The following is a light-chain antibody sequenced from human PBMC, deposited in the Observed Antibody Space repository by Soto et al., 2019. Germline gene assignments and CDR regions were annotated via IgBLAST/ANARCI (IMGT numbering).Light chain of an antibody. CDR1: STDFVSYNR. J-gene: IGLJ1*01. CDR2: EAS. Sequence: LTQPRSVSGSPGQSVTISCTGTSTDFVSYNRVSWYQQPPGTAPKLIIYEASNRPSGVPDRFSGSKSGNTASLTISGLQAADEADYYCSLYTSENTYVFGTGTKVTVL. V-gene: IGLV2-18*01. CDR3: SLYTSENTYV.